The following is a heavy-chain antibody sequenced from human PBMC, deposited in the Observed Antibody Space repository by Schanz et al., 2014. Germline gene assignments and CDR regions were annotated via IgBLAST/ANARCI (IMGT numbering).Heavy chain of an antibody. J-gene: IGHJ6*02. Sequence: QVQLLQFGGGVVQPGRSLRLSCAASGFTFSSYAMHWVRQAPGKGLEWVALISNDGSIKYYADSVEGRFTISRDNSRNTLYLEINDPRAEDTAVYYCAKDSCSSTTCYGYGMDVWGQGSTVTVSS. CDR2: ISNDGSIK. CDR1: GFTFSSYA. D-gene: IGHD2-2*01. V-gene: IGHV3-30-3*01. CDR3: AKDSCSSTTCYGYGMDV.